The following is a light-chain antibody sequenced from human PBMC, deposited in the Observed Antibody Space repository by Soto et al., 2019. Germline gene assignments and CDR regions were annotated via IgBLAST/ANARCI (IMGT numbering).Light chain of an antibody. J-gene: IGLJ3*02. CDR2: RND. V-gene: IGLV1-47*01. CDR3: AAWDDSLTGWV. CDR1: NSNIGDNN. Sequence: QSVLTQPASASGTPGQRVTISCSGSNSNIGDNNVYWYQQLPGTAPKLLVYRNDQRPSGVPDRFSGSKSGTSASLAISGLRSEDEADYYCAAWDDSLTGWVFGGGTKVTVL.